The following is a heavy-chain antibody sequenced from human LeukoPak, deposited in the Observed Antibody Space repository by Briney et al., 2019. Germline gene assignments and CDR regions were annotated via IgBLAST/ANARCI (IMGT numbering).Heavy chain of an antibody. CDR2: IDPDGGTI. CDR3: VRRGDYGDY. J-gene: IGHJ4*02. CDR1: GFTFTTYW. D-gene: IGHD4-17*01. Sequence: GVSLRLSCAASGFTFTTYWMHWVRQAPGKALVWLSRIDPDGGTITYAESVKGRFTISRDNSKNTLYLQMNSLRAEDTAVYYCVRRGDYGDYWGQGTLVTVSS. V-gene: IGHV3-74*01.